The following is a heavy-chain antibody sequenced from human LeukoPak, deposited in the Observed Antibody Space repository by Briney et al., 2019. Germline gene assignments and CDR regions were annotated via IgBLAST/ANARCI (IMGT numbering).Heavy chain of an antibody. D-gene: IGHD3-10*01. Sequence: SETLSLTCTVSGVSISSSNSYWGWIRQPPGKGLEWIGEINHSGSTNYNPSLKSRVTISVDTSKNQFSLKLSSVTAADTAVYYCARRRPGRFVGRPFDYWGQGTLVTVSS. J-gene: IGHJ4*02. CDR3: ARRRPGRFVGRPFDY. CDR2: INHSGST. V-gene: IGHV4-39*07. CDR1: GVSISSSNSY.